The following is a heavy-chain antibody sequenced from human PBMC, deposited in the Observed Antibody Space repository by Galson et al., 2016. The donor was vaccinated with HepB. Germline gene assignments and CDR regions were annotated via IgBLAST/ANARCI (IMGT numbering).Heavy chain of an antibody. D-gene: IGHD6-19*01. CDR3: VRGRIAVAGTGGYYFDH. CDR1: GFIFSDYY. Sequence: SLRLSCAASGFIFSDYYMSWIRQAPGKGLEWVSYIGDSGSINYADSVKGRFTISRDNAKNTLYLQMNSLKTEDTAVYYCVRGRIAVAGTGGYYFDHWGQGTLVPVSS. V-gene: IGHV3-11*01. CDR2: IGDSGSI. J-gene: IGHJ4*02.